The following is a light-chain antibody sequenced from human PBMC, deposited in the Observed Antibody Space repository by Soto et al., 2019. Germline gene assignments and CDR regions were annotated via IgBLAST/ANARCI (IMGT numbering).Light chain of an antibody. CDR2: DAS. CDR1: QTISNY. Sequence: DIQMTHSPSSLSASVGDRVTITCRASQTISNYLNWYQQQPGKAPKLLIYDASNLETGVPSRFSGSGSGTDFTLTISSLHPDDFATYYCQQYNSYSPKFGQGTKVDIK. V-gene: IGKV1-33*01. J-gene: IGKJ1*01. CDR3: QQYNSYSPK.